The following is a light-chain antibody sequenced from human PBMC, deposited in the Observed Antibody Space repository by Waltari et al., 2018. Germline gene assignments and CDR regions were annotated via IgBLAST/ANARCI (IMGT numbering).Light chain of an antibody. V-gene: IGLV2-11*01. CDR2: DVS. Sequence: QSALTQPRSVSGSPGQSVTISCTGTSSDVGGYNYVSWYQQHPGKAPKLMIYDVSKRPSGVPDLFSGSKSGNTASLTISGLQAEDEADYYCCSYAGIYVVFGGGTKLTVL. J-gene: IGLJ2*01. CDR1: SSDVGGYNY. CDR3: CSYAGIYVV.